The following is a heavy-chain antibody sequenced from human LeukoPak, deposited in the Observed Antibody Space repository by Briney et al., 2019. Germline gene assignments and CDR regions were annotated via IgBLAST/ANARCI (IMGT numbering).Heavy chain of an antibody. CDR2: INTDGSST. J-gene: IGHJ4*02. CDR1: GFIFSSYW. V-gene: IGHV3-74*01. CDR3: ARSASYSTGWYRFDY. Sequence: GGSLRLSCAASGFIFSSYWMHWVRHAPGKGLAWVSRINTDGSSTSYADSVKGRFTISRDNAKNSLYLQMNSLRAEDTAVYYCARSASYSTGWYRFDYWGQGTLITVSS. D-gene: IGHD6-19*01.